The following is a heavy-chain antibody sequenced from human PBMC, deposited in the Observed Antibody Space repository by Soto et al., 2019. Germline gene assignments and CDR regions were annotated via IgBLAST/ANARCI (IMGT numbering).Heavy chain of an antibody. V-gene: IGHV5-10-1*01. Sequence: AGESLKISCKGSGYSFTSYWISWVRQMPGKGLEWMGRIDPSDSYTNYSPSFQGHVTISADKSISTAYLQWSSLKASDTAMYYCARRGGAARGSYYYYGMDVWGQGTTVTVSS. CDR1: GYSFTSYW. J-gene: IGHJ6*02. CDR3: ARRGGAARGSYYYYGMDV. D-gene: IGHD6-6*01. CDR2: IDPSDSYT.